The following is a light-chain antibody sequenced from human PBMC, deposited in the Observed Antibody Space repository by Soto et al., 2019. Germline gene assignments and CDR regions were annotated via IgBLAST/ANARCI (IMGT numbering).Light chain of an antibody. J-gene: IGLJ3*02. CDR3: GTWDSSLSSWV. Sequence: QSVLTQPPSVSAAPGQRVTISCSGSSSNMGNNYVSWYQQLPRTAPKLLIYENNKRPSGIPDRFSGSKSGTSATLGITGLQTGDEADYYCGTWDSSLSSWVFGGGTKLTVL. CDR2: ENN. V-gene: IGLV1-51*02. CDR1: SSNMGNNY.